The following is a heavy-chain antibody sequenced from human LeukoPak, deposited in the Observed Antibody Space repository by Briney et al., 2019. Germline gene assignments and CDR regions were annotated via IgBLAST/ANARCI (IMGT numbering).Heavy chain of an antibody. CDR2: IYYSGST. J-gene: IGHJ5*02. V-gene: IGHV4-39*01. CDR1: GGSISSSSYY. Sequence: SETLSLTCPVSGGSISSSSYYWGWLRQPPGTGLEWIGSIYYSGSTYYNPSLKSRVTISVDTSKNQFSLKLSSVTAADTAVYYCARGAYSRMAYNWFDPWGQGTLVTVSS. CDR3: ARGAYSRMAYNWFDP. D-gene: IGHD6-13*01.